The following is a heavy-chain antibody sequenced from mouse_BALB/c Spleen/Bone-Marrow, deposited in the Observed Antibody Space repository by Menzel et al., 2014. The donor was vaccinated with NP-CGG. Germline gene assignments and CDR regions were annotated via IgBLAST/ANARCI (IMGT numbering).Heavy chain of an antibody. CDR2: IDPSDSYT. V-gene: IGHV1-69*02. D-gene: IGHD1-1*02. CDR1: GYTFTSYW. CDR3: ARGFEGWTDY. J-gene: IGHJ2*01. Sequence: QVQLQQSGAELVKPGASVKLSCKASGYTFTSYWMHWVKQRPGQGLEWIGEIDPSDSYTNYNQKFKGKATLTVDKSSSTDYMQLSSLTSEDSAVYYCARGFEGWTDYWGQGTTLTVSS.